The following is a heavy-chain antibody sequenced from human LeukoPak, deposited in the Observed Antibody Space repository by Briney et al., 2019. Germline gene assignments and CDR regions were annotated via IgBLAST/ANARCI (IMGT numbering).Heavy chain of an antibody. CDR2: INPSGGST. D-gene: IGHD2-2*01. CDR3: ARLGLPAAYFDY. V-gene: IGHV1-46*01. J-gene: IGHJ4*02. CDR1: GYTFTSYY. Sequence: GASVTVSCKASGYTFTSYYMHWVRQAPGQGLEWMGIINPSGGSTSYAQKLQGRVTMTRDTSTSTVYMELSSLRSEDTAVYYCARLGLPAAYFDYWGQGTLVTVSS.